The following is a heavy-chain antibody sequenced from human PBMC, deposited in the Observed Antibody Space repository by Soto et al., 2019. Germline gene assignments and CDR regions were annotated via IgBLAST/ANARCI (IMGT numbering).Heavy chain of an antibody. V-gene: IGHV3-74*01. CDR1: GFTFSSYW. Sequence: GGSLRLSCAASGFTFSSYWMHWVRQAPGKGLVWVSRINSDGSSTTYADSVKGRFTISRDNAKNTLYLQMNSLRAEDTAVYYCALIMTTVTRYPYYYYGMDVWGQGTTVTVSS. D-gene: IGHD4-4*01. J-gene: IGHJ6*02. CDR2: INSDGSST. CDR3: ALIMTTVTRYPYYYYGMDV.